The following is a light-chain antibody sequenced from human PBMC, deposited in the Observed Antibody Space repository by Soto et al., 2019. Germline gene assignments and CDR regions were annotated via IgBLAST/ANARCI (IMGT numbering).Light chain of an antibody. Sequence: EIVLTQSPATLSLSPGERATLSCWASQSVSSYLAWYQQKPGQAPRLLIYDASNRATGIPARFSGSGSGTDFTLTIRSLEPEDFAVYYCQQRSNWPPLTFGGGTKVEIK. CDR3: QQRSNWPPLT. CDR2: DAS. CDR1: QSVSSY. V-gene: IGKV3-11*01. J-gene: IGKJ4*01.